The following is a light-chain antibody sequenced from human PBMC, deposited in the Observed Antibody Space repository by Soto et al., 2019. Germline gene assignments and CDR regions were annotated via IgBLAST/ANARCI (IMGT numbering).Light chain of an antibody. V-gene: IGLV2-23*01. J-gene: IGLJ1*01. CDR2: EGT. Sequence: QSVLTQPASVSGSPGQSITISCTGTTSDVGAYNLVSWYQRLPGKAPKLLIFEGTKRPSGVSSRFSGSKSGNTASLTIFGLRAEDEADYFCCSYASSSTYVFGTGTKVTVL. CDR3: CSYASSSTYV. CDR1: TSDVGAYNL.